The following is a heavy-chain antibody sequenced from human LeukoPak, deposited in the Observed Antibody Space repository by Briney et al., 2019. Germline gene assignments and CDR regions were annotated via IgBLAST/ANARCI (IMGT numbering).Heavy chain of an antibody. CDR3: ASPRSGYRYTFDY. J-gene: IGHJ4*02. D-gene: IGHD3-22*01. CDR1: AASISNYY. Sequence: SETLSLTCAVSAASISNYYWSWIRQAPGKGLECIGYISTSGSTNYNPSLKSRVSISLDTYKNRFSLKLNFVTAADTAVYYCASPRSGYRYTFDYWGQGALVTVSS. V-gene: IGHV4-4*09. CDR2: ISTSGST.